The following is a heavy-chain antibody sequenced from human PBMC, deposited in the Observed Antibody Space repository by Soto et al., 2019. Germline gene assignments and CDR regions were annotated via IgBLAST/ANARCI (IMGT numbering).Heavy chain of an antibody. CDR3: ARDDSGSYYFFDYDGMDV. V-gene: IGHV3-7*03. CDR2: IKQNGSEK. D-gene: IGHD1-26*01. Sequence: GPLWLTCAASGFSMSNYSTLWVRRAQGKGLEWVANIKQNGSEKYYVDSVKGRLTISRDDAKNSLYLQMHSLRAEDTAVYYGARDDSGSYYFFDYDGMDVWGKGTTVTVS. J-gene: IGHJ6*04. CDR1: GFSMSNYS.